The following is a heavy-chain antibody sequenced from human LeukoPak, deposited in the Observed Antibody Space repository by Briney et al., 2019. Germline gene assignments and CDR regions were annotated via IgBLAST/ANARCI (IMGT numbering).Heavy chain of an antibody. V-gene: IGHV3-15*01. Sequence: GGSLRLSCAASGFTFSSYAMSWVRQAPGKGLEWVGRIKSKTDGGTTDYAAPVKGRFTISRDDSKNTLYLQMNSLKTEDTAVYYCTTGLAVITTYFGYWGQGTLVTVSS. D-gene: IGHD3-22*01. CDR3: TTGLAVITTYFGY. CDR1: GFTFSSYA. CDR2: IKSKTDGGTT. J-gene: IGHJ4*02.